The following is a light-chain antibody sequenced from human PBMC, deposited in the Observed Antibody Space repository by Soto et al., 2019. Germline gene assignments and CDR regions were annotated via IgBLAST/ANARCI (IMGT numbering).Light chain of an antibody. CDR2: EGS. CDR1: SSDVGSYNL. Sequence: QSVLTQPASVSGSPGQSITISCTGTSSDVGSYNLVSWYQQHPSKAPKLMIYEGSKRPSGVSNRFSGSKSGNTASLTISGLQAEDEADYYCCSYAGSSTGVFGGGTKLTVL. CDR3: CSYAGSSTGV. J-gene: IGLJ2*01. V-gene: IGLV2-23*01.